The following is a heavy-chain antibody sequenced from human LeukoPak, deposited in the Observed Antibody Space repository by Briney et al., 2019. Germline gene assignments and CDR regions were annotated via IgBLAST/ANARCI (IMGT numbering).Heavy chain of an antibody. V-gene: IGHV4-59*01. CDR2: IYYSGST. D-gene: IGHD6-13*01. J-gene: IGHJ4*02. CDR1: GGSISSYY. Sequence: SETLSLTCTVSGGSISSYYWSWIRQPPGKGLEWIGYIYYSGSTNYNPSLKSRVTISVDTSKNQFSLKLSSVTAADTAVYYCAREPSFLGIAAAGFDYWGQGTLVTVSS. CDR3: AREPSFLGIAAAGFDY.